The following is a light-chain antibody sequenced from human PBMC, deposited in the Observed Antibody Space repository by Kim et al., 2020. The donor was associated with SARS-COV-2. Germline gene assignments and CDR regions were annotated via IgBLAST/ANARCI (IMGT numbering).Light chain of an antibody. Sequence: GQSITLSYTGSGIVVGSYSPVSWHQQYPGKAPKIMIYDVTKRPSGVSNRFSGSKSGNTASLTISGLQAEDEADYYCSSYTSTNTLVFGGGTKLTVL. CDR2: DVT. CDR1: GIVVGSYSP. V-gene: IGLV2-14*04. J-gene: IGLJ2*01. CDR3: SSYTSTNTLV.